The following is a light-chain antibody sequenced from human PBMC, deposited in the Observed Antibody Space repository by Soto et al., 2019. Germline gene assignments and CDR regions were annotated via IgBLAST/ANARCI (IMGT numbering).Light chain of an antibody. J-gene: IGKJ1*01. Sequence: IVLTQSPFTLSLSPGERATLSCRASQSFRGLLAWYQQKPGQAPRLLIYDASNRATGIPARFSGSGSGTDFTLTISSLEPEDFAVYYCQQRSNWPPTFGQGTKVDIK. CDR2: DAS. CDR3: QQRSNWPPT. V-gene: IGKV3-11*01. CDR1: QSFRGL.